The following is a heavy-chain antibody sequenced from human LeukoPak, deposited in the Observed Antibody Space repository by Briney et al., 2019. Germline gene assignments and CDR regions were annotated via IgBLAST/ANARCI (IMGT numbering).Heavy chain of an antibody. Sequence: GGSLRLSCAASGFTFSSYAMTWVRQAPGKGLEWVSSLSGSGGTTYYADSVKGRFTISRDNSKNTLYLQMNSLRAEDTAVYYCAKGDYSNYFDYWGQGTLVTVSS. V-gene: IGHV3-23*01. D-gene: IGHD4-11*01. CDR3: AKGDYSNYFDY. J-gene: IGHJ4*02. CDR1: GFTFSSYA. CDR2: LSGSGGTT.